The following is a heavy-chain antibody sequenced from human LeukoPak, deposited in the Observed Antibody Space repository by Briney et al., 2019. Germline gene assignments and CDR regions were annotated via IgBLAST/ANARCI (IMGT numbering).Heavy chain of an antibody. V-gene: IGHV3-53*01. CDR2: IYSGGST. CDR3: AGGVAAALGGYYYYGMDV. D-gene: IGHD6-13*01. J-gene: IGHJ6*02. CDR1: GFTVSSNY. Sequence: GGSLRLSCAASGFTVSSNYMSWVRQAPGKGLEWVSVIYSGGSTYYADSVKGRFTISRDNSKNTLYLQMNSLRAEDTAVYYCAGGVAAALGGYYYYGMDVWGQGTTVTVSS.